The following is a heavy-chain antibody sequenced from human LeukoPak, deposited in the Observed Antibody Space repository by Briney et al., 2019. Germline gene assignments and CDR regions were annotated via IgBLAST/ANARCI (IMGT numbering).Heavy chain of an antibody. CDR2: ISAYNGNT. J-gene: IGHJ4*02. CDR3: ARVVGDCSGGSCSGSFFDY. Sequence: VSVKVSCKASGYTFTSYGISWVRQAPGQGLEWMGWISAYNGNTNYAQKLQGRVTMTTDTSTSTAYMELRSLRSDDTAVYYCARVVGDCSGGSCSGSFFDYWGQGTLVTVSS. D-gene: IGHD2-15*01. CDR1: GYTFTSYG. V-gene: IGHV1-18*01.